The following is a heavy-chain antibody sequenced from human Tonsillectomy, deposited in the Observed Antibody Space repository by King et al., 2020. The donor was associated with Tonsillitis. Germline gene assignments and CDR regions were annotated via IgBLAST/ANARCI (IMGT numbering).Heavy chain of an antibody. D-gene: IGHD3-10*01. CDR2: INPNSGGT. CDR3: ARVPPRRGAGGY. CDR1: GYTFTVYY. Sequence: VQLVESGAEVKKPGASVKVSCKSSGYTFTVYYMQWVRQAPGQGLEWMGWINPNSGGTNYAQKFQVRVTMTRDTPISTAYMELSRLRSDDTAVYYCARVPPRRGAGGYWGQGTLVTVSS. J-gene: IGHJ4*02. V-gene: IGHV1-2*02.